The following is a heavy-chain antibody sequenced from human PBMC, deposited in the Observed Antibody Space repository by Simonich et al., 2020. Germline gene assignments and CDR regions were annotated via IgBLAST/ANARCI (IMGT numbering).Heavy chain of an antibody. J-gene: IGHJ6*02. Sequence: QVQLQESGPGLVKPSETLSLTCAVSGYSISSGYSWGWIRQPPGTGLEWIGSIYHRGSTSYNPSRKSRVTISVDTSKNQFSLKLSSVTAADTAVYYCARVGYSNYYYYGMDVWGQGTTVTVSS. D-gene: IGHD6-13*01. CDR3: ARVGYSNYYYYGMDV. CDR2: IYHRGST. V-gene: IGHV4-38-2*01. CDR1: GYSISSGYS.